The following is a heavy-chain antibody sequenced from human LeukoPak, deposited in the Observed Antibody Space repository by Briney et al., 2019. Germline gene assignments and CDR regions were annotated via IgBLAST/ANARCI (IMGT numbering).Heavy chain of an antibody. D-gene: IGHD4-17*01. V-gene: IGHV4-34*01. CDR2: INHTGST. Sequence: SGTLSLTCAVYGGSFSTYYWNWIRQPPGKGLEWIGNINHTGSTNYNPSLKSRVTISIDTSKNQFSLKLSSVTAADTAVFCCARRTTVATLDYWGQGTLVTVSS. CDR1: GGSFSTYY. J-gene: IGHJ4*02. CDR3: ARRTTVATLDY.